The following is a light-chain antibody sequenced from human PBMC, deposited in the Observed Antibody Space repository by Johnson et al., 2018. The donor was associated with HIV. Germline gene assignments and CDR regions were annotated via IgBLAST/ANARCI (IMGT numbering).Light chain of an antibody. CDR3: VTWDSSLCAYV. V-gene: IGLV1-51*02. CDR1: SSNIGNSY. J-gene: IGLJ1*01. Sequence: HSVLTQPPSVSAAPGQKVTISCSGSSSNIGNSYISWYQQLPGTAPKLLIYKNDQRPSGISDRFSGSNSATSATLGITGLQTGDEADYYCVTWDSSLCAYVFGTGTMVTVL. CDR2: KND.